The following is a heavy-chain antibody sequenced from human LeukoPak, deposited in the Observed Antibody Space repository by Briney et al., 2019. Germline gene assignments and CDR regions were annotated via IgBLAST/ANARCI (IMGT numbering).Heavy chain of an antibody. Sequence: SETLSLTCTVSGGSISSSSYYWGWIRQPPGKGLEWIGSIYYSGGTYYNPSLKSRVTISVDTSKNQFSLKLSSVTAADTAVYYCAREPYGGNSELGYWGQGTLVTVSS. CDR3: AREPYGGNSELGY. V-gene: IGHV4-39*02. D-gene: IGHD4-23*01. CDR2: IYYSGGT. CDR1: GGSISSSSYY. J-gene: IGHJ4*02.